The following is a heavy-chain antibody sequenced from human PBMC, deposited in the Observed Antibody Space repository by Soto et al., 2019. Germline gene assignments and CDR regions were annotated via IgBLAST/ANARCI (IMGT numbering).Heavy chain of an antibody. V-gene: IGHV3-7*03. CDR1: GFPFTRYW. J-gene: IGHJ4*02. CDR3: ARSPYFFRGPLDY. Sequence: GGSLRLSCAASGFPFTRYWMSWVRQAPGKGLEWVANIKQDGSEKYYVDSVKGRFTISRDNAKNSLYLQMNSLRVEDTAVYYCARSPYFFRGPLDYWGQGTLVTVSS. CDR2: IKQDGSEK. D-gene: IGHD3-9*01.